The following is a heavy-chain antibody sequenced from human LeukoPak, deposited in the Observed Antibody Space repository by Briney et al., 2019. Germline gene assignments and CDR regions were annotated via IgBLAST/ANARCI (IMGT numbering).Heavy chain of an antibody. CDR3: ATFGLVAALDL. Sequence: QPGGSLRLSCAASGFSFNAYAMAWVRQAPGTGLEWVANINPAGSKTFHVDPVKGRFSISRDHANNLVYLQMNSLRAEDTAVYYCATFGLVAALDLWGQGTLVTVSP. V-gene: IGHV3-7*01. CDR1: GFSFNAYA. J-gene: IGHJ4*02. CDR2: INPAGSKT. D-gene: IGHD5-12*01.